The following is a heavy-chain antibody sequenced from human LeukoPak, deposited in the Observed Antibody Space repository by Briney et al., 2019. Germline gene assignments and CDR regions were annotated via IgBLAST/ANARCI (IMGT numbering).Heavy chain of an antibody. CDR2: IYYSGST. V-gene: IGHV4-59*01. D-gene: IGHD3-10*01. Sequence: PAETLSLTCPVSGGSIRSYYWSWIRQPPAKGLEWIGYIYYSGSTNYQQPLTSRVTISVDTSKHQFSLKLSSVTAADTAVYYCAREGPYYCGSGSYCFDYWGQGTLVTVSS. CDR3: AREGPYYCGSGSYCFDY. J-gene: IGHJ4*02. CDR1: GGSIRSYY.